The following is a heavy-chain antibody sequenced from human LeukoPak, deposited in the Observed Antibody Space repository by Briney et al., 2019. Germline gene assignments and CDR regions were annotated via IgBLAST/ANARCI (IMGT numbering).Heavy chain of an antibody. D-gene: IGHD4-23*01. V-gene: IGHV1-46*01. CDR3: ARQQEVTSDSYYYAMDV. J-gene: IGHJ6*02. CDR1: GYTFTSHL. CDR2: FNPGGDSI. Sequence: GASVKVSCKASGYTFTSHLVHWVRQAPGQGLEWMGVFNPGGDSISYSQKFQGRVTLTRDTSTSTACMELRSLRSEDTAVYYCARQQEVTSDSYYYAMDVWGQGTTVTVSS.